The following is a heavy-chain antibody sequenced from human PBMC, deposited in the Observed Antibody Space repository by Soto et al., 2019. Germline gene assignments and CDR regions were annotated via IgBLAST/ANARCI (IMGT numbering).Heavy chain of an antibody. CDR1: GFTFSDYY. CDR3: ARYRQLVPRWFDP. V-gene: IGHV3-11*01. CDR2: ISSSGSTI. J-gene: IGHJ5*02. Sequence: SLRLSCAASGFTFSDYYMSWIRQAPGKGLEWVSYISSSGSTIYYADSVKGRFTISRDNAKNSLYLQMNSLRAEDTAVYYCARYRQLVPRWFDPWGQGTLVTVSS. D-gene: IGHD6-6*01.